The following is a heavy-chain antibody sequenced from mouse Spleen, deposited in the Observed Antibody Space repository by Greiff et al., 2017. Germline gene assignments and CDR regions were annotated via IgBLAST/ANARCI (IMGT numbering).Heavy chain of an antibody. Sequence: VQLQQSGPELVNPGASVKISCKASGYSFTGYYMNWVKQSPEKSLEWIGEINPSTGGTTYNQKFKAKATLTVDKSSSTAYMQLKSLTSEDSAVYYCARVYGYYFDYWGQGTTLTVSS. CDR3: ARVYGYYFDY. J-gene: IGHJ2*01. CDR1: GYSFTGYY. CDR2: INPSTGGT. D-gene: IGHD1-2*01. V-gene: IGHV1-42*01.